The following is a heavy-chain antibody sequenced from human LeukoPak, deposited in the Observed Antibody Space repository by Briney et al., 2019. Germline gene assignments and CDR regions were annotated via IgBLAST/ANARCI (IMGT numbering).Heavy chain of an antibody. CDR1: GFTFRSYE. D-gene: IGHD3-10*01. Sequence: PGGSLRLSCTASGFTFRSYEMNWVRQAPGKGLEWVSYISNSGRAIYHADSVKGRFTISRDNAKESPDLQMNSLRAEDTAVYYCARGVRGVISYFEYWGQGTLVTVSS. CDR2: ISNSGRAI. CDR3: ARGVRGVISYFEY. J-gene: IGHJ4*02. V-gene: IGHV3-48*03.